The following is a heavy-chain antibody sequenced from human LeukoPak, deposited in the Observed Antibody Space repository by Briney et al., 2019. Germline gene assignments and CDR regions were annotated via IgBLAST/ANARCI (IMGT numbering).Heavy chain of an antibody. D-gene: IGHD1-7*01. Sequence: SETLSLTCAVYGGSFSGYYWSWIRRPPGKGLEWIGEINHSGSTNYNPSLKSRVTISVDTSKNQFSLKLSSVTAADTAVYYCASKGITGTTEYWGQGTLVTVSS. V-gene: IGHV4-34*01. CDR3: ASKGITGTTEY. J-gene: IGHJ4*02. CDR2: INHSGST. CDR1: GGSFSGYY.